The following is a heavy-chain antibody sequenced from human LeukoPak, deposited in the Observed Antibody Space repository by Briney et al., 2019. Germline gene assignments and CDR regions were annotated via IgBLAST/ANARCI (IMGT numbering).Heavy chain of an antibody. J-gene: IGHJ6*02. CDR2: IYYSGST. Sequence: SETLSLTCTVSGGSISSSSYYWGWIRQPPGKGLEWIGSIYYSGSTYYNPSLKSRVTISVETSKNQFSLRLSSVTAADTAVYYCERQRGVTHYYYYGMDVWGQGTTVTVSS. V-gene: IGHV4-39*01. CDR1: GGSISSSSYY. D-gene: IGHD4-23*01. CDR3: ERQRGVTHYYYYGMDV.